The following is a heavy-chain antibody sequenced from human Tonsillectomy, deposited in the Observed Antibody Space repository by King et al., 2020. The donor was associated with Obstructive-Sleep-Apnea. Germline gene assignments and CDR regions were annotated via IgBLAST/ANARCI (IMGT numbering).Heavy chain of an antibody. V-gene: IGHV3-49*03. CDR1: GFTFGDYA. Sequence: VQLVESGGGLVQPGRSLRLSCTASGFTFGDYAMSWFRQAPGKGLEWVGFIRSKAYGGTTEYAASVKGRFTISRDDSKSIAYLQMNSLKTEDTAVYYCTRDLSRYGSGSYRIRNYGMDVWGQGTTVTVSS. CDR2: IRSKAYGGTT. J-gene: IGHJ6*02. D-gene: IGHD3-10*01. CDR3: TRDLSRYGSGSYRIRNYGMDV.